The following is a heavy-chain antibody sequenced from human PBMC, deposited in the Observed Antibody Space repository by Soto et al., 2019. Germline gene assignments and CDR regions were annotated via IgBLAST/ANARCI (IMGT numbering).Heavy chain of an antibody. D-gene: IGHD2-15*01. CDR3: ARGDGYCSGGSCRYYYYYGMDV. CDR2: INASNGNT. CDR1: GYSFTANS. J-gene: IGHJ6*02. V-gene: IGHV1-3*01. Sequence: ASVKVSCKASGYSFTANSMHWVRQAPGEGLEWMGWINASNGNTKYSQKFQGRVTITRDTSASTAYMELSSLRSEDTAVYYCARGDGYCSGGSCRYYYYYGMDVWGQGTTVTVSS.